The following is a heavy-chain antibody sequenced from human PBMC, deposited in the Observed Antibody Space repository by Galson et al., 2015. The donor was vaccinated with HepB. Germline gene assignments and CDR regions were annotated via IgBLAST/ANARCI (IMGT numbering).Heavy chain of an antibody. D-gene: IGHD6-13*01. V-gene: IGHV1-18*01. Sequence: SVKVSCKASGYTFTSYGISWVRQAPGQGLEWMGWISAYNGNTNYAQKLQGRVTMTTDTSTSTAYMELRSLRSDDTAVYYCARGSSGSWTQYYYYGMDVWGQGTTVTVSS. CDR2: ISAYNGNT. J-gene: IGHJ6*02. CDR1: GYTFTSYG. CDR3: ARGSSGSWTQYYYYGMDV.